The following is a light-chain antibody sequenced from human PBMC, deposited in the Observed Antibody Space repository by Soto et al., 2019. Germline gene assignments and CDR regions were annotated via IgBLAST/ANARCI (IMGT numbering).Light chain of an antibody. CDR2: AGS. Sequence: DIQVTQSPSSLSASVGDRVTITCRASQTISIYLNWYQQKPGKAPNLLIYAGSRLQSGVPSRFSGSGSETDFTLTISSVQSEDSATYYCQQTYRTHTFGGGTNVEIK. CDR3: QQTYRTHT. V-gene: IGKV1-39*01. J-gene: IGKJ4*01. CDR1: QTISIY.